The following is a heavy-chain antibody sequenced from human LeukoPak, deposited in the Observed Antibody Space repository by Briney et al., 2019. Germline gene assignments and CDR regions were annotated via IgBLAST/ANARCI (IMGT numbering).Heavy chain of an antibody. D-gene: IGHD3-3*01. CDR1: GFPFSSYG. V-gene: IGHV3-33*01. CDR2: IWYDGSTK. J-gene: IGHJ6*02. Sequence: GRSLRLSCAASGFPFSSYGMHWVRQAPGRGLEWVAVIWYDGSTKYYADSVKDRFTISRDNTKNTLYLQMSSLRAEDTAVYYCARTLHYDSWTSPGAMDVWGQGTTVTVSS. CDR3: ARTLHYDSWTSPGAMDV.